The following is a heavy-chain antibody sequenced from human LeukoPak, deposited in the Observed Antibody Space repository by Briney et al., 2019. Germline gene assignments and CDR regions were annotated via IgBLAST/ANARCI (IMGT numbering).Heavy chain of an antibody. D-gene: IGHD3-3*01. V-gene: IGHV1-2*06. J-gene: IGHJ6*02. CDR1: GYTFTGYY. Sequence: ASVKVSCKASGYTFTGYYMHWVRQAPGQGLEWMGRINPNSGGTNYAQKFQGRVTMTRDTSISTAYMELSRLRSDDTAVYYCARYYDSWSGYPVVMMDVWGQGTTVTVSS. CDR3: ARYYDSWSGYPVVMMDV. CDR2: INPNSGGT.